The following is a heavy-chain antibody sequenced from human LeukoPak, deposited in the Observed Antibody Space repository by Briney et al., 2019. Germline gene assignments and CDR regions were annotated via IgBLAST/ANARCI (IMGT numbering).Heavy chain of an antibody. Sequence: PGGSLRLSCAASGFTFSSYGMHWVRQAPGKGLEWVAFLRSDGNNKYYADSVKGRFTISRDNSKNTLYLQMNSLRSEDTAVYYCAKDGSGYSYSDYWGQGTLVTVSS. V-gene: IGHV3-30*02. CDR1: GFTFSSYG. CDR2: LRSDGNNK. D-gene: IGHD5-18*01. CDR3: AKDGSGYSYSDY. J-gene: IGHJ4*02.